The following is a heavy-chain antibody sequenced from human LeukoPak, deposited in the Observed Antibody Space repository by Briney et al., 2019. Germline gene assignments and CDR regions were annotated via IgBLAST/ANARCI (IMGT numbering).Heavy chain of an antibody. Sequence: PGGSLRLSCAASGLTFSSYAMHWVRLPPGKGLECVAVISYDGTSKSYADSVKGRFTISRDNSKNTLYLQMNSLRAEDTAVYYCARGGWGFTMVRGDPLDSWGQGTLVTVSS. CDR3: ARGGWGFTMVRGDPLDS. CDR1: GLTFSSYA. V-gene: IGHV3-30-3*01. J-gene: IGHJ4*02. D-gene: IGHD3-10*01. CDR2: ISYDGTSK.